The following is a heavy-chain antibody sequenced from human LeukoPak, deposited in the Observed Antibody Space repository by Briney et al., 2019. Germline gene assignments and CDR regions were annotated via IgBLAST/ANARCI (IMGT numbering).Heavy chain of an antibody. CDR2: ISGSGGST. CDR1: GFTFSSYA. CDR3: ANALVPAAIRGDY. D-gene: IGHD2-2*02. Sequence: TGGSLRLSCAASGFTFSSYAMSWVRQAPGKGLEWVSAISGSGGSTYYADSVKGRFTISRDNSKNTLYLQMNSLRAEDTAVYYCANALVPAAIRGDYWGQGTLVTVSS. J-gene: IGHJ4*02. V-gene: IGHV3-23*01.